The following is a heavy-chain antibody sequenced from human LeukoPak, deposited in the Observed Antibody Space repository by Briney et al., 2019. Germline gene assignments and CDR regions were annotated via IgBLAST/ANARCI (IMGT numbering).Heavy chain of an antibody. Sequence: GGALRLSFAAPGFTFSSYWMHWGRQTPGKGLVWGSRIKSDGSSTSYADSVKGRFTISRDNAKNTLYLQMNSLRAEDTAVYYCARDGRVRIAVAGTFDYWGQGTLVTVSS. J-gene: IGHJ4*02. CDR2: IKSDGSST. CDR3: ARDGRVRIAVAGTFDY. V-gene: IGHV3-74*01. D-gene: IGHD6-19*01. CDR1: GFTFSSYW.